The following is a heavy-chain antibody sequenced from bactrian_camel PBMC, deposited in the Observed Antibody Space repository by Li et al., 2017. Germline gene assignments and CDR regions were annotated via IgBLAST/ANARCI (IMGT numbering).Heavy chain of an antibody. Sequence: HVQLVESGGGSVQAGESLRLSCAFSGSRYSSMCMGWFRQGPGKEREGVAAITAFNGVTSYTDSMKGRFTISQDKGKNTVYLQMDSLKPEDSAIYSCAAQPLSTLDWSKYACTPRTNFAFWGQGTQVTVS. CDR1: GSRYSSMC. J-gene: IGHJ6*01. V-gene: IGHV3S53*01. CDR3: AAQPLSTLDWSKYACTPRTNFAF. CDR2: ITAFNGVT. D-gene: IGHD7*01.